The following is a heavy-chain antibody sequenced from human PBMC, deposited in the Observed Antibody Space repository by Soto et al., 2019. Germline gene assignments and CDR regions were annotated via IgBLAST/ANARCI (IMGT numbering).Heavy chain of an antibody. Sequence: GGSLRLSCAASGFTFSSNSMNWVRQAPEKGLEWISYISSSSSTIYADSVKGRFTISRDNAKNSLYLQMNSLRDEDTAVYYCARVIWSGHLTSDLWGQGTLVTVSS. CDR1: GFTFSSNS. CDR3: ARVIWSGHLTSDL. D-gene: IGHD3-3*01. J-gene: IGHJ5*02. V-gene: IGHV3-48*02. CDR2: ISSSSSTI.